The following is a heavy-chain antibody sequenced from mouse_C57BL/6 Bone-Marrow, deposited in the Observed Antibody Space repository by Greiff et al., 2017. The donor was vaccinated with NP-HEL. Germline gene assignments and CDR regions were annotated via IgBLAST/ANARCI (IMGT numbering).Heavy chain of an antibody. D-gene: IGHD1-1*01. J-gene: IGHJ2*01. CDR1: GYTFTSYW. Sequence: QVQLQQPGAELVRPGTSVKLSCKASGYTFTSYWMHWVKQRPGQGLEWIGVIDPSDSYTNYNQKFKGKATLTVDTSSSTAYMQLSSLTSEDSAVYYCARILLRYWGQGTTLTVSS. CDR2: IDPSDSYT. CDR3: ARILLRY. V-gene: IGHV1-59*01.